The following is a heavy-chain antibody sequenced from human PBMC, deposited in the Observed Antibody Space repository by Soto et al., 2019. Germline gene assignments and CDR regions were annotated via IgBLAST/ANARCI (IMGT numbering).Heavy chain of an antibody. V-gene: IGHV3-72*01. J-gene: IGHJ4*02. CDR2: SRDKPQGYST. CDR1: GGTVSDDY. Sequence: LILSWAVSGGTVSDDYIYWVRQDRVKGLECVGRSRDKPQGYSTAYAASVKGRFTTSRDESKNSAYLQMNSLKTEDTAVYYCVRATYFSDSSGYTRCLDYWGQGTLVTVSS. CDR3: VRATYFSDSSGYTRCLDY. D-gene: IGHD3-22*01.